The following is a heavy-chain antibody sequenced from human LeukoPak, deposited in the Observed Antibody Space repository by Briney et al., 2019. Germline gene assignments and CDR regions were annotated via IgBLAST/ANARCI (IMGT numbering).Heavy chain of an antibody. D-gene: IGHD2-15*01. Sequence: GGSLRLSCADSGITFSSYSMNWVRQAPGKGLEWVSTISSSSSYIYYADSVKGRLTISRDNSKNTLYLQMNSLRAEDTALYYCAKEKVAYCSGGSCDSVGPNWFDPWGQGTLVTVSS. CDR1: GITFSSYS. J-gene: IGHJ5*02. CDR3: AKEKVAYCSGGSCDSVGPNWFDP. CDR2: ISSSSSYI. V-gene: IGHV3-21*04.